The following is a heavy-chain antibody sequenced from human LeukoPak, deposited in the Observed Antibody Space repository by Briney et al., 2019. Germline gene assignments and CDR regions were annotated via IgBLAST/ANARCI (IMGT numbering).Heavy chain of an antibody. CDR2: IYHSGST. Sequence: SETLSLTCTVSGYSISSGYYWGWIRQPPGKGLEWMGSIYHSGSTYYNPSLKSRVTISVDTSKNQFSLKLSSVTAADTAVYYCARKGIAAAGNDWFDPWGQGTLVTVSS. J-gene: IGHJ5*02. CDR1: GYSISSGYY. CDR3: ARKGIAAAGNDWFDP. D-gene: IGHD6-13*01. V-gene: IGHV4-38-2*02.